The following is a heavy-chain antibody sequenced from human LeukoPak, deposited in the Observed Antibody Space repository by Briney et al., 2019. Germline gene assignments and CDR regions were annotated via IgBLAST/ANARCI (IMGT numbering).Heavy chain of an antibody. CDR2: INPGSGNT. CDR1: GYTFSSYD. D-gene: IGHD2/OR15-2a*01. J-gene: IGHJ4*02. Sequence: SVKVSCKASGYTFSSYDINWVRQATGQGLEWMGRINPGSGNTDYAQKFQGRVTMTKDTSINTVYMELSSLRFEDAAVYYCARNMALDYWGQGSLVTVSS. V-gene: IGHV1-8*01. CDR3: ARNMALDY.